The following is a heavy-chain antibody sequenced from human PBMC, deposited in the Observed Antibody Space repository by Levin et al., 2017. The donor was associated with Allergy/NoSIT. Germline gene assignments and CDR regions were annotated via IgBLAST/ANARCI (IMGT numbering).Heavy chain of an antibody. CDR3: VGRCSTTRCHSYPLDV. V-gene: IGHV3-21*01. CDR1: GFPFESYI. CDR2: ISGSSAYI. J-gene: IGHJ6*02. Sequence: PGGSLRLSCDASGFPFESYIIHWVRQAPGKGLEWVASISGSSAYIYYADSAKGRFTISRDNAKNSMYLHMNSLRGDDTAVYYCVGRCSTTRCHSYPLDVWGQGTTVTVSS. D-gene: IGHD2-2*01.